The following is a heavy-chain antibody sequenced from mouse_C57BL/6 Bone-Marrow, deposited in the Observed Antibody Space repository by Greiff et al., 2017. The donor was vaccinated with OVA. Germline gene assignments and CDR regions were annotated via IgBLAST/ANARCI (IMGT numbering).Heavy chain of an antibody. V-gene: IGHV2-9-1*01. D-gene: IGHD1-1*01. J-gene: IGHJ4*01. Sequence: QVQLKESGPGLVAPSQSLSITCTVSGFSLTSYAISWVRQPPGKGLEWLGVIWTGGGTNYNSALKSRLSISKDNSKSQVFLKRNSLQTDDTARYYCARKPPYYYGSSPLYYAMDDWGRGTSVTVSS. CDR2: IWTGGGT. CDR3: ARKPPYYYGSSPLYYAMDD. CDR1: GFSLTSYA.